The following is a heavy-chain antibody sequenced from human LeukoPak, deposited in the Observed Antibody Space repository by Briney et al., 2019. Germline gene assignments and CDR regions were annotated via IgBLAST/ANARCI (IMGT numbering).Heavy chain of an antibody. V-gene: IGHV3-7*01. CDR3: AKEGFSSSLYYFDY. D-gene: IGHD6-6*01. CDR2: IKQDGSEK. Sequence: GGSLRLSCAASGFTFSSYWMSWVRQAPGKGLEWVANIKQDGSEKYYVDSVKGRFTISRDNAKNSLYLQMNSLRAEDTAVYYCAKEGFSSSLYYFDYCGQGTLVTVSS. CDR1: GFTFSSYW. J-gene: IGHJ4*02.